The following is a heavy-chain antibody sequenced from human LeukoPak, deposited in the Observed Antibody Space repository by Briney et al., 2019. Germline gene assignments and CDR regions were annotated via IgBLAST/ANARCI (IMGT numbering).Heavy chain of an antibody. V-gene: IGHV1-2*06. D-gene: IGHD3-22*01. CDR3: ARDGTYYYDSSGYCS. CDR2: INPNSGGT. CDR1: GYTFTGYY. Sequence: ASVKVSCKASGYTFTGYYMHWLRQAPGQGLEWMGRINPNSGGTNYAQKFQGRVTMTRDTSISTAYMELSRLRSDDTAVYYCARDGTYYYDSSGYCSWGQGTLVTVSS. J-gene: IGHJ5*02.